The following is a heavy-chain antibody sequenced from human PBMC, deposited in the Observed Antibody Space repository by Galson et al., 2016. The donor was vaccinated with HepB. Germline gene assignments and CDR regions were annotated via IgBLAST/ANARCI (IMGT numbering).Heavy chain of an antibody. V-gene: IGHV1-3*01. CDR2: INAGNGDT. CDR1: GYSFSYYA. J-gene: IGHJ4*02. Sequence: SVKVSCKASGYSFSYYAMHWVRQAPGQRLEWMGWINAGNGDTKYSQKFQGRVTITRDTSASTAYMELSSLRFEDTAVYYCASDWGRSGSYYRYWGQGTLVTVSS. D-gene: IGHD1-26*01. CDR3: ASDWGRSGSYYRY.